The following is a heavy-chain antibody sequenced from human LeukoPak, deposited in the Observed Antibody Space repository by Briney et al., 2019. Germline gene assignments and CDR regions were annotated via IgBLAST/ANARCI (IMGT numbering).Heavy chain of an antibody. CDR3: ARVESGTEYDLYIGY. Sequence: PGGSLRLSCAASGFTFSSYAMSWVRQAPGKGLEWVASISANSWYIYYADSLKGRFTISRDNAKNSLHLQMNSLRVEDTAVYYCARVESGTEYDLYIGYWGQGTLVAVSS. V-gene: IGHV3-21*01. CDR1: GFTFSSYA. J-gene: IGHJ4*02. CDR2: ISANSWYI. D-gene: IGHD2/OR15-2a*01.